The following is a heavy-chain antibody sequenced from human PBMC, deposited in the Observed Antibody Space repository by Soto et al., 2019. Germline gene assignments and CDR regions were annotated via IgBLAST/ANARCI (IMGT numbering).Heavy chain of an antibody. CDR1: GFTFSSYE. V-gene: IGHV3-48*03. CDR3: ARTLLEYYYGSGSTYYYGMDV. Sequence: GGSLRLSCAASGFTFSSYEMNWVRQAPGKGLEWVSYISSSGSTIYYADSVKGRFTIPRDNAKNSLYLQMNSLRAEDTAVYYCARTLLEYYYGSGSTYYYGMDVWGQGTTVTVSS. J-gene: IGHJ6*02. D-gene: IGHD3-10*01. CDR2: ISSSGSTI.